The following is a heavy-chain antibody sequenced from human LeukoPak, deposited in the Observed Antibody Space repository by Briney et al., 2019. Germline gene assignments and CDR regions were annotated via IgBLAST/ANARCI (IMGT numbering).Heavy chain of an antibody. CDR3: ARDLGTIGVDDAFDI. J-gene: IGHJ3*02. CDR2: IIPILGIA. Sequence: SVKVSCKASGGTFSSYAISWVRQAPGQGLEWMGRIIPILGIANYAQKFQGRVTITADKSTSTAYMELSSLRSEDTAVYYCARDLGTIGVDDAFDIWGQGTMVTVSS. D-gene: IGHD3-22*01. V-gene: IGHV1-69*04. CDR1: GGTFSSYA.